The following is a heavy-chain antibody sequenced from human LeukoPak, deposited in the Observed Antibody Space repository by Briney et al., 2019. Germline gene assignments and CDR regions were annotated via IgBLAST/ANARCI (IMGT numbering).Heavy chain of an antibody. CDR1: GGSISSSSYY. Sequence: SETLSLTCTVSGGSISSSSYYWGWIRQPPGKGLEWIGTIYYSGSTYYNPSLKSRVTISVDTSKNQFSLKLSSVTAADTAVYYCARALGRDGYTGGFDYWGQGTLVTVSS. D-gene: IGHD5-24*01. J-gene: IGHJ4*02. V-gene: IGHV4-39*07. CDR3: ARALGRDGYTGGFDY. CDR2: IYYSGST.